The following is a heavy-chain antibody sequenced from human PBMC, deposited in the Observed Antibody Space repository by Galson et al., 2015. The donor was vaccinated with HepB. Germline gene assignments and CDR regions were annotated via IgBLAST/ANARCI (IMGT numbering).Heavy chain of an antibody. CDR3: TGDRKGGYGPFDY. J-gene: IGHJ4*02. Sequence: SLRLSCAASGFTFGDYTMSWFRRAPGKGLEWVGSIRSKAYGGTTEYVASVKRRFTISRHDSKSIAYLQINSLKTEDTAVYYCTGDRKGGYGPFDYWGQGTLVTVSS. D-gene: IGHD5-12*01. V-gene: IGHV3-49*03. CDR1: GFTFGDYT. CDR2: IRSKAYGGTT.